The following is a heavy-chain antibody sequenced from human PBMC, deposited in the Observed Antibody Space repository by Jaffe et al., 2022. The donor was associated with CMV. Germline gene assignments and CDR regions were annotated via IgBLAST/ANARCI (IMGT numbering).Heavy chain of an antibody. CDR3: ARGDYGDYGVRAFDI. J-gene: IGHJ3*02. CDR1: GFTFSSYG. V-gene: IGHV3-33*01. CDR2: IWYDGSNK. Sequence: QVQLVESGGGVVQPGRSLRLSCAASGFTFSSYGMHWVRQAPGKGLEWVAVIWYDGSNKYYADSVKGRFTISRDNSKNTLYLQMNSLRAEDTAVYYCARGDYGDYGVRAFDIWGQGTMVTVSS. D-gene: IGHD4-17*01.